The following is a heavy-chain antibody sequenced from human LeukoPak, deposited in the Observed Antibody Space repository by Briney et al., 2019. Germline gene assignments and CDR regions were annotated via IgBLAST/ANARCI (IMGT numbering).Heavy chain of an antibody. CDR1: GFTFSSYA. V-gene: IGHV3-23*01. CDR2: ISGSGGST. D-gene: IGHD3-3*01. J-gene: IGHJ4*02. Sequence: GGSLRLSCAASGFTFSSYAMSWVRQAPGKGLEWVSAISGSGGSTYYADSVKGRFTISRDNSKNTLYLQMNSLRAEDTAVYYCAKLRPGRFLEWLFEGGFDYWGQGTLVTVSS. CDR3: AKLRPGRFLEWLFEGGFDY.